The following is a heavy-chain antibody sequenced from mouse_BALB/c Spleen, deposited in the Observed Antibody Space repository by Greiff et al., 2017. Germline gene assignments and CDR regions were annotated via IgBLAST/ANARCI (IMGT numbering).Heavy chain of an antibody. Sequence: EVQRVESGGGLVQPGGSLKLSCAASGFTFSSYGMHWVRQAPEKGLEWVAYISSGSSTIYYADTVKGRFTISRDNPKNTLFLQMNSLTSEDTAMYYCARRDYYGSYAMDDWGQGTSVTVSS. D-gene: IGHD1-2*01. CDR3: ARRDYYGSYAMDD. J-gene: IGHJ4*01. V-gene: IGHV5-17*02. CDR2: ISSGSSTI. CDR1: GFTFSSYG.